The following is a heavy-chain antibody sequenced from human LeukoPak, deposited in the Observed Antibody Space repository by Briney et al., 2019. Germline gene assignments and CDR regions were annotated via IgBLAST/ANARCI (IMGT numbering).Heavy chain of an antibody. J-gene: IGHJ5*02. CDR2: INPNSGGT. D-gene: IGHD2-2*01. CDR3: ARDHRGCSSTSCQVWFDP. CDR1: GYTFTGYY. V-gene: IGHV1-2*02. Sequence: ASVKVSCKASGYTFTGYYMHWVRQAPGQGLEWMGWINPNSGGTNYAQKFQGRVSMTRDTSINTAYMEVSRLTSDDTAVYYCARDHRGCSSTSCQVWFDPWGQGTLVTVSS.